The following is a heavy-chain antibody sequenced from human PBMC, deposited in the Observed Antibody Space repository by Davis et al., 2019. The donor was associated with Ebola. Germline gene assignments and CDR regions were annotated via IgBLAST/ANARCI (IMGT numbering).Heavy chain of an antibody. CDR3: ARGGRRITMVQGKMPYGMDV. V-gene: IGHV4-34*01. Sequence: PSETLSLTCAVYGGSFSGYYWSWIRQPPGKGLEWIGEINHSGSTNYNPSLKSRVTISVDTSKNQFSLKLSSVTAADTAVYYCARGGRRITMVQGKMPYGMDVWGQGTTVTVSS. D-gene: IGHD3-10*01. CDR1: GGSFSGYY. J-gene: IGHJ6*02. CDR2: INHSGST.